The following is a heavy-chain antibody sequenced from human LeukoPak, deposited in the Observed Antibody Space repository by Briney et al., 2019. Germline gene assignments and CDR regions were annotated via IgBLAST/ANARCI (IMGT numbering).Heavy chain of an antibody. Sequence: GGFLRLSCAASGFTVSSNYMSWVRQAPGKGLEWVSVIYSGGSTYYADSVKGRFTISRDNSKNTLYLQMNSLRAEDTAVYYCARDMRRGYYDCWGQGTLVTVSS. CDR2: IYSGGST. V-gene: IGHV3-66*02. CDR3: ARDMRRGYYDC. CDR1: GFTVSSNY. D-gene: IGHD3-22*01. J-gene: IGHJ4*02.